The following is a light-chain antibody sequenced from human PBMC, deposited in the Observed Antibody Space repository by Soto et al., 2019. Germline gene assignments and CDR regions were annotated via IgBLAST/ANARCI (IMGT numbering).Light chain of an antibody. CDR3: QQSYGTPLT. J-gene: IGKJ1*01. CDR1: QSISSY. V-gene: IGKV1-39*01. Sequence: DIQMTQSPSSLSASVGDRVTITCRASQSISSYLNWYQQKPGKAPNLLIYAASSLQSGVPSRFSGSGSGTDFTLTISSLQPEDFATYYCQQSYGTPLTFGQGTKVDIK. CDR2: AAS.